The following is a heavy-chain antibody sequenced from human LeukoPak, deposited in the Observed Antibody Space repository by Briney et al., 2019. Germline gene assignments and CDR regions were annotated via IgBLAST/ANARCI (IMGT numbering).Heavy chain of an antibody. J-gene: IGHJ5*02. Sequence: SETLSLTCTVSGGSISSYYWNWIRQPPGKGLEWIGYIYYSGSTNYNPSLKSRVTISLDTSENQFSLNLTSVTAADTAVYYCARFTPQGYGWGGYNRFDPWGQGTLVTVSS. D-gene: IGHD3-16*01. V-gene: IGHV4-59*01. CDR2: IYYSGST. CDR3: ARFTPQGYGWGGYNRFDP. CDR1: GGSISSYY.